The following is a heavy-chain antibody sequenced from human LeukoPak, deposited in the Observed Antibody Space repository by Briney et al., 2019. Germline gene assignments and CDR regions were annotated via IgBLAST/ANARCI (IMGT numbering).Heavy chain of an antibody. CDR3: AKSNGYGLVDI. J-gene: IGHJ3*02. Sequence: PSETLSLTCTVSGGSISNYYWSWIRQPPGKGLEWIGYIYYSGSTNYSPSLKSRVTMSVDMSKNQFSLKLRSVTAADTAVYYCAKSNGYGLVDIWGQGTMVTVSS. D-gene: IGHD3-10*01. V-gene: IGHV4-59*01. CDR2: IYYSGST. CDR1: GGSISNYY.